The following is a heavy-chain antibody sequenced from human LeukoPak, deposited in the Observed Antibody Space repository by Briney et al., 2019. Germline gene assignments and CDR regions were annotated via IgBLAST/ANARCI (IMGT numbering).Heavy chain of an antibody. V-gene: IGHV3-30*18. CDR1: GFTFSSYG. CDR3: AKSAGLYWRFDWLGGYNWFDP. CDR2: ISYDGSNK. J-gene: IGHJ5*02. D-gene: IGHD3-9*01. Sequence: GGSLRLSCAASGFTFSSYGMHWVRQAPGKGLEWVAVISYDGSNKYYADSVKGRFTISRDNSKITLYLQMNSLRAEDTAVYYCAKSAGLYWRFDWLGGYNWFDPWGQGTLVTVSS.